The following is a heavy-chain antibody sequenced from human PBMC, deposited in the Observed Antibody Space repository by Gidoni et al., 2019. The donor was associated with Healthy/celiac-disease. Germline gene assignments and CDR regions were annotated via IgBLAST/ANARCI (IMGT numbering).Heavy chain of an antibody. V-gene: IGHV3-11*01. Sequence: QVQLVESGGGVVKPGGSLRISCAAPGFTFSDYYMSWIRQAPGKGLEWVSYICSSGRTIYYADSVQGRFTISRDNAKTSLYLQMNSLRAEDTAVYYCASWSVAFDYWGQGTLVTVSS. CDR3: ASWSVAFDY. CDR2: ICSSGRTI. CDR1: GFTFSDYY. J-gene: IGHJ4*02. D-gene: IGHD3-3*01.